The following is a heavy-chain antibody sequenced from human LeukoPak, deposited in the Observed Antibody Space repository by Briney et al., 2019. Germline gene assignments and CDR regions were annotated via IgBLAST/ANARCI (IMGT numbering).Heavy chain of an antibody. CDR3: AGDRTDDSSGYFDY. V-gene: IGHV4-59*12. J-gene: IGHJ4*02. CDR1: GGSISSYY. Sequence: SETLSLTCTVSGGSISSYYWSWIRQPPGKGLEWIGYIYYSGSTNYNPSLKSRVTISVDTSKNQFSLKLSSVTAADTAVYYCAGDRTDDSSGYFDYWGQGTLVTVSS. D-gene: IGHD3-22*01. CDR2: IYYSGST.